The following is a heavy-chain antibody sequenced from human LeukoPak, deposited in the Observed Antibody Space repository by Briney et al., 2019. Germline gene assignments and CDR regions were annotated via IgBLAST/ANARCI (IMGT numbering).Heavy chain of an antibody. Sequence: ASVKVSCKASGYTFTSYDINWVRQAPGQGLEWMGIINPSGGSTSYAQKFQGRVTMTRDTSTSTVYMELSSLRSEDTAVYYCARGIAAAGLGYWGQGTLVTVSS. V-gene: IGHV1-46*01. CDR2: INPSGGST. J-gene: IGHJ4*02. CDR3: ARGIAAAGLGY. CDR1: GYTFTSYD. D-gene: IGHD6-13*01.